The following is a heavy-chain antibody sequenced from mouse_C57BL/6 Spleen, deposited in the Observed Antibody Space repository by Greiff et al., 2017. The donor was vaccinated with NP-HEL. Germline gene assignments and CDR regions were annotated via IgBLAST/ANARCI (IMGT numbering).Heavy chain of an antibody. Sequence: DVMLVESGEGLVKPGGSLKLSCAASGFTFSSYAMSWVRQTPEKRLEWVAYISSGGDYIYYADTVKGRFTISRDNARNTLYLQMSSLKSEDTAMYYCTRVSYGSSPRYFDYWGQGTTLTVSS. CDR3: TRVSYGSSPRYFDY. V-gene: IGHV5-9-1*02. CDR2: ISSGGDYI. D-gene: IGHD1-1*01. J-gene: IGHJ2*01. CDR1: GFTFSSYA.